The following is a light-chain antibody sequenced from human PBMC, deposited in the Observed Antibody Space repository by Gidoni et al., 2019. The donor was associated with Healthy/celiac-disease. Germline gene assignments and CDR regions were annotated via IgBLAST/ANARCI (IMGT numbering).Light chain of an antibody. CDR2: DAS. V-gene: IGKV3-11*01. Sequence: IVLTQSPATLSLSPGERATLSCRASQSVSSYLAWYQQKPGQAPRLLIYDASNRATGIPARFSGRGSGTDFTLTISSLEPEDFAGYYCQQRSNWRTFGQGTKVEIK. CDR1: QSVSSY. J-gene: IGKJ1*01. CDR3: QQRSNWRT.